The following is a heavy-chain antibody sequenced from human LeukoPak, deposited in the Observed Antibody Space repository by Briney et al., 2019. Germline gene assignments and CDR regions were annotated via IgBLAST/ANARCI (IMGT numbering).Heavy chain of an antibody. D-gene: IGHD2-2*01. CDR1: GFTFSSYG. V-gene: IGHV3-30*18. CDR2: ISYDGSNK. Sequence: GGPLRLSCAASGFTFSSYGMHWVRQAPGKGLEWVAVISYDGSNKYYADSVKGRFTISRDNSKNTLYLQMNSLRAEDTAVYYCAKEGNDQGYFDYWGQGTLVTASS. CDR3: AKEGNDQGYFDY. J-gene: IGHJ4*02.